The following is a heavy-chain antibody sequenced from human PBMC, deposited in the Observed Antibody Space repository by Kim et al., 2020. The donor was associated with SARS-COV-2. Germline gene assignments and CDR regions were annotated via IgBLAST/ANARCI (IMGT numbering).Heavy chain of an antibody. CDR2: ISGGVTDT. CDR1: GFTFSDNA. V-gene: IGHV3-23*01. CDR3: AKDLIFVLGGGLFYS. D-gene: IGHD3-16*01. J-gene: IGHJ5*01. Sequence: GGSLRLSCAASGFTFSDNAMRWVRRAPGKGLEWVSGISGGVTDTNYADSVRGRFTISRDNSKNTLYLQMDSLRVEDTAVYYCAKDLIFVLGGGLFYSWG.